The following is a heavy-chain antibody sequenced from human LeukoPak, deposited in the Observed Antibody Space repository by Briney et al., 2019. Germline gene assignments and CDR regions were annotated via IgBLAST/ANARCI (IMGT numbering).Heavy chain of an antibody. Sequence: SETLSLTCAVYGGSFSGYYWSWIRQPPGKGLEWIGYIYYSGSTNYNPSLKSRVTISVDTSKNQFSLKLSSVTAADTAVYYCARASSWYSYGMDVWGQGTTVTVSS. CDR1: GGSFSGYY. V-gene: IGHV4-59*01. D-gene: IGHD6-13*01. CDR2: IYYSGST. J-gene: IGHJ6*02. CDR3: ARASSWYSYGMDV.